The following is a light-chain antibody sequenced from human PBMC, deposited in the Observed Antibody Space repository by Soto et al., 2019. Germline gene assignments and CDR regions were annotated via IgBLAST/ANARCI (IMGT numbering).Light chain of an antibody. V-gene: IGKV3-20*01. CDR2: GAS. J-gene: IGKJ4*01. CDR1: QSVCSSY. Sequence: EIVLTQSPGTLSLSPGERATLSCRASQSVCSSYLAWYQQKPGQAPRLRIYGASSRSTGIQDRFSGSGSGTDCTLTISSLEPEDFAVYYCQQYGSSPLLTFGGGTKGESK. CDR3: QQYGSSPLLT.